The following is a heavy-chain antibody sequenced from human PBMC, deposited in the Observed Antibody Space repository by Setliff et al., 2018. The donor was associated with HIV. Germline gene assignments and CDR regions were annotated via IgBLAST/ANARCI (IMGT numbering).Heavy chain of an antibody. J-gene: IGHJ1*01. V-gene: IGHV4-38-2*01. CDR2: IHDSGRT. Sequence: SETLSLTCGVSGYSLTSGYYWGWIRQPPGKGLEWIGSIHDSGRTYYNPSLKSRVTMSVDTSKNQFSLKLSSVTAADTAVYYCARAGYHGSISYWEYFHYWGQGTLVTVSS. CDR3: ARAGYHGSISYWEYFHY. CDR1: GYSLTSGYY. D-gene: IGHD3-22*01.